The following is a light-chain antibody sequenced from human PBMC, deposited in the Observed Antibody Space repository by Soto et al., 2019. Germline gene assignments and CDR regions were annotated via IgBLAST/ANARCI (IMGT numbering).Light chain of an antibody. CDR1: QSVSSN. CDR2: GAS. J-gene: IGKJ4*01. Sequence: EIVMTQSPATLSVSPGERATLSCRASQSVSSNLAWYQQKPGQAPRPLIYGASTRATGIPARFRGSGSGTEFTLTISSLQSEDFAVYYCQQYNNWLTFGGGTKVEIK. CDR3: QQYNNWLT. V-gene: IGKV3-15*01.